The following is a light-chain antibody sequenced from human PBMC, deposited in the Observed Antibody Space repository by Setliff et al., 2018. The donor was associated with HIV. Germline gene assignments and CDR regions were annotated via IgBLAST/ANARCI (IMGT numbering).Light chain of an antibody. J-gene: IGLJ1*01. Sequence: QSALTQPASVSGSPGQSITISCTGASSDIGSYNLVSWYQQHPGKVPKLMIYEVTKRPSGVSNRFSGSKSGNTASLAITGLQADDEADYYCQSYDSSLSDSYVFGTGTKVTVL. V-gene: IGLV2-14*02. CDR1: SSDIGSYNL. CDR3: QSYDSSLSDSYV. CDR2: EVT.